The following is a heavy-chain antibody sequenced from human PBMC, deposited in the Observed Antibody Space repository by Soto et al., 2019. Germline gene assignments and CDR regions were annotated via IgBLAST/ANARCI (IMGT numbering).Heavy chain of an antibody. D-gene: IGHD6-13*01. CDR2: IGTAGDP. V-gene: IGHV3-13*05. CDR3: ARALRRAAAGPYYYYGMDV. Sequence: PGGSLRLSCAASGFTFSSYDMHWVRQSTGKGLEWVSAIGTAGDPYYPGSVKGRFTISRENAKNSLYLQMNSLRAGDTAVYYCARALRRAAAGPYYYYGMDVWGQGTTVTVSS. CDR1: GFTFSSYD. J-gene: IGHJ6*02.